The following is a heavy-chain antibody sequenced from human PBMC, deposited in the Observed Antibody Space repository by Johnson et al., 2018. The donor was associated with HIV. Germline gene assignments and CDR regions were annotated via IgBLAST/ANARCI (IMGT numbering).Heavy chain of an antibody. CDR3: AREGAAAGPEAFDI. D-gene: IGHD6-13*01. Sequence: DPLVESGGGLVQPWGSLILSCAASGFAFISSLLPWVRQAPGKGLVWVSRIRHVGSATPYADSVKGRFTISRDNTKNTRYLQMNSLRAEDTAVYYWAREGAAAGPEAFDIWGQGTMVTVSS. CDR1: GFAFISSL. V-gene: IGHV3-74*01. J-gene: IGHJ3*02. CDR2: IRHVGSAT.